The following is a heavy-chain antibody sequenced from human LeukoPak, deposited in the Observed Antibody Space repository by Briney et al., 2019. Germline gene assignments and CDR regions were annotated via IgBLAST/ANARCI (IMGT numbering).Heavy chain of an antibody. V-gene: IGHV3-53*01. Sequence: GGSLRLSCAASGFTVSTNYMNWVRQAPGKGLEWVSVMYVDGKTYYADSVKGRFTISRDNAKNSLYLQMNSLRAEDSAVYYCARFAMVRGVTPFDYWGQGTLVTVSS. CDR3: ARFAMVRGVTPFDY. CDR1: GFTVSTNY. D-gene: IGHD3-10*01. CDR2: MYVDGKT. J-gene: IGHJ4*02.